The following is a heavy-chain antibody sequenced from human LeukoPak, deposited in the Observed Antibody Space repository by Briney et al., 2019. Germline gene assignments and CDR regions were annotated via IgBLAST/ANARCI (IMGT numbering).Heavy chain of an antibody. CDR1: GFTFTTYW. D-gene: IGHD2-21*02. V-gene: IGHV3-74*01. CDR2: INSGGSST. CDR3: ARLRCDVGDCYSAGQNS. J-gene: IGHJ4*02. Sequence: GGSLRLSCAASGFTFTTYWMHWVRQAPGQGLVWVSRINSGGSSTSYADSVKGRFSISRDNARNTLYLQMNSLRAEDTAVYFCARLRCDVGDCYSAGQNSWGQGTLVTVSS.